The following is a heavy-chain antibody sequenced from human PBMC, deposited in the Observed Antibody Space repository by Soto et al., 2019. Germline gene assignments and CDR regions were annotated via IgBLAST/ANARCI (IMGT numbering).Heavy chain of an antibody. CDR1: GFTFRNYD. CDR3: ARTDRDFYGLDV. V-gene: IGHV3-13*05. Sequence: EVQLVESGGGLVQPGGSLRLSCEASGFTFRNYDMHWVRQGTGKGLVWVSGISAAGDPDYADSVEGRFTISGENAQNSFFLQMTSLRVGEPPVYYCARTDRDFYGLDVWGKGTKVIVSS. J-gene: IGHJ6*04. CDR2: ISAAGDP.